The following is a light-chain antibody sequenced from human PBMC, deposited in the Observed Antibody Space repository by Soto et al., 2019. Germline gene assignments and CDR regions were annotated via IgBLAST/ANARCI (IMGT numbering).Light chain of an antibody. CDR3: QQRSDWIT. CDR1: QSVGSY. Sequence: EIVLTQSPATLSLSPGEGATLSCRASQSVGSYLAWYQQKPGQAPRLLLHDASTRATGIPARFSGSGSGTDFTLTISSLEPEDFAIYYCQQRSDWITFGQGTRLEIE. J-gene: IGKJ5*01. V-gene: IGKV3-11*01. CDR2: DAS.